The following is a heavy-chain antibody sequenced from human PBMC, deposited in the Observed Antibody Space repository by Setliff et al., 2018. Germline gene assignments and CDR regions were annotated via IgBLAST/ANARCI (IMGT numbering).Heavy chain of an antibody. Sequence: GSLRLSCAASGFTFSSYAMSWVRQAPGKGLEWVSAISGSGGSTYYADSVKGRFTISRDNSKNTLYLQMNSLRAEDTAVYYCAKGQGAAAGNFPYYYYYYGMDVWGQGTTVTVSS. D-gene: IGHD6-13*01. CDR2: ISGSGGST. V-gene: IGHV3-23*01. CDR3: AKGQGAAAGNFPYYYYYYGMDV. J-gene: IGHJ6*02. CDR1: GFTFSSYA.